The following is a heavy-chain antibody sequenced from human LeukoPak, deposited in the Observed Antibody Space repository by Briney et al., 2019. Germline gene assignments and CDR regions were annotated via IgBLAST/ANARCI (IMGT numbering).Heavy chain of an antibody. CDR3: ANTLVGATGPLDY. J-gene: IGHJ4*02. Sequence: GGSLRLSCAASGFTFSSYAMSWVRQAPGKGLEWVSAISCSGGSTYYADSVKGRFAISRDNSKNTLYLQMNSLRAEDTAVYYCANTLVGATGPLDYCVQGSLVTVSS. D-gene: IGHD1-26*01. CDR2: ISCSGGST. V-gene: IGHV3-23*01. CDR1: GFTFSSYA.